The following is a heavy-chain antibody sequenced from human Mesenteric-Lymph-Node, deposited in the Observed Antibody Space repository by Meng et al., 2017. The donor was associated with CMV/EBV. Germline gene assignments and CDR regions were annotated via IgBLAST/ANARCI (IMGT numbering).Heavy chain of an antibody. D-gene: IGHD2-2*01. CDR2: IRYDESNK. J-gene: IGHJ4*02. V-gene: IGHV3-30*02. Sequence: SGFTFSSYGMHWVRQAPGKGLEWVAFIRYDESNKYYVDSVKGRFTISRDISKNTLYLQMDSLRAEDTAVYYCAKEGFCSSTSCPFDYWGQGTLVTVSS. CDR1: GFTFSSYG. CDR3: AKEGFCSSTSCPFDY.